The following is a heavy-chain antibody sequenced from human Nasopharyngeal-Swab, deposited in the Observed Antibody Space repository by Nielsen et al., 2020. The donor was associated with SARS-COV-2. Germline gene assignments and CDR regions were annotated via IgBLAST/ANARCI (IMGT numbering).Heavy chain of an antibody. D-gene: IGHD1-26*01. CDR2: IKQDGSDK. Sequence: GESLKISCAASGLTFTNSWMSWVRQAPGKGLEWVANIKQDGSDKYYVDSVKGRFTISRDNAKNSLELQMNSLTPEDTAMYYCARDAGWGGKYGSNWFDPWGQGTLVTVSS. J-gene: IGHJ5*02. CDR3: ARDAGWGGKYGSNWFDP. CDR1: GLTFTNSW. V-gene: IGHV3-7*01.